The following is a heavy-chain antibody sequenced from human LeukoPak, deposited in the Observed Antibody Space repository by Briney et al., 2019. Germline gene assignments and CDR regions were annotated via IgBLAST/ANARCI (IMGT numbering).Heavy chain of an antibody. CDR2: IYYSGST. V-gene: IGHV4-59*12. CDR3: ARDAAIGQWLRSGAFDI. Sequence: SETLSLTCTVPGGSISSYYWSWIRQPPGKGLEWIGYIYYSGSTSYNPSLKSRVTISVDTSKNQFSLKLSSVTAADTAVYYCARDAAIGQWLRSGAFDIWGQGTMVTVSS. D-gene: IGHD3-22*01. J-gene: IGHJ3*02. CDR1: GGSISSYY.